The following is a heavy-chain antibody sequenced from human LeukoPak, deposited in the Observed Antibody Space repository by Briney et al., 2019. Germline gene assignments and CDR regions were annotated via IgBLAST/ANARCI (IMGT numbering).Heavy chain of an antibody. CDR1: GYTFTGYY. V-gene: IGHV1-2*02. D-gene: IGHD3-22*01. CDR2: INPHTGST. J-gene: IGHJ4*02. CDR3: ARENTSGYYADY. Sequence: ASVKVSCKASGYTFTGYYMQWVRQAPGRGLEWMGWINPHTGSTKYVERFQGRVTMTRDTSISTAYMEVRRLRSDDTAVYYCARENTSGYYADYWGQGTLVTVSS.